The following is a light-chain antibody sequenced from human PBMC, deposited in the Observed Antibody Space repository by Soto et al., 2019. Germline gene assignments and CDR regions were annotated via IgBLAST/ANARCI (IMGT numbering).Light chain of an antibody. CDR2: DAS. CDR1: QSVSSY. V-gene: IGKV3-11*01. J-gene: IGKJ5*01. Sequence: DTVLTQSPGTLSLSPGDRATLSCRGSQSVSSYLAWYQQKPGQAPRLLIYDASNRATGIPARFSGSGSGTDFTLTISSLEPEDFAVYYCQQSSNWPPITXGQGTRLEIK. CDR3: QQSSNWPPIT.